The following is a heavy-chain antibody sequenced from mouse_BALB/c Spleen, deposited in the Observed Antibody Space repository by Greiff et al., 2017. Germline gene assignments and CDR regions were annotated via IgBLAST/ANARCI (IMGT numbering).Heavy chain of an antibody. Sequence: DVMLVESGGGLVKPGGSLKLSCAASAFTFSSYAMSWVRQSPEKRLEWVAEISSGGSYTYYPDTVTGRFTISRDNAKNTLYLEMSSLRSEDTAMYYCARRNYGSSHYWYFDVWGAGTTVTVSS. D-gene: IGHD1-1*01. CDR1: AFTFSSYA. CDR2: ISSGGSYT. CDR3: ARRNYGSSHYWYFDV. V-gene: IGHV5-9-4*01. J-gene: IGHJ1*01.